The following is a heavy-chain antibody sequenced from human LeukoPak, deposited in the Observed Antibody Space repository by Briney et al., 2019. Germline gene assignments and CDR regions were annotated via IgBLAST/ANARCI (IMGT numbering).Heavy chain of an antibody. CDR2: ISSSSSYI. CDR1: GFTFSSYS. CDR3: AREYTFGGVIVAYYYYYYMDV. D-gene: IGHD3-16*02. Sequence: GGSLGLSCAASGFTFSSYSMNWVRQAPGKGLEWVSSISSSSSYIYYADSVKGRFTISRDNAKNSLYLQMNSLRAEDTAVYYCAREYTFGGVIVAYYYYYYMDVWGKGTTVTVSS. V-gene: IGHV3-21*01. J-gene: IGHJ6*03.